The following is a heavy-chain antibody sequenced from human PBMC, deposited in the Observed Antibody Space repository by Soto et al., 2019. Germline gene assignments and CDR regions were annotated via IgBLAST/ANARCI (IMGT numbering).Heavy chain of an antibody. Sequence: LGESLKISCKGSGYSFTSYWISWVRQMPGKGLEWMGRIDPSDSYTNYSPSFQGHVTISADKSISTAYLQWSSLRASDTAMYYCASWGSTSCLSCYYYGMDVWGQGTTVTVSS. D-gene: IGHD2-2*01. CDR2: IDPSDSYT. CDR3: ASWGSTSCLSCYYYGMDV. CDR1: GYSFTSYW. J-gene: IGHJ6*02. V-gene: IGHV5-10-1*01.